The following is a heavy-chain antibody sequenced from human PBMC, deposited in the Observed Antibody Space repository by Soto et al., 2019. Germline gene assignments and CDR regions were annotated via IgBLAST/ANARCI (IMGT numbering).Heavy chain of an antibody. V-gene: IGHV4-31*02. CDR3: ARYRFSGNRWSKFDY. J-gene: IGHJ4*02. D-gene: IGHD3-16*02. CDR2: IYHKGNT. CDR1: GVTVSSDAYY. Sequence: SETLSLTCTVSGVTVSSDAYYWSWIRQPPGRGLEWIGNIYHKGNTYYSPSLKSRLVIGLDTSKNQFSLRLSSVTAADTAVYYCARYRFSGNRWSKFDYWGQGTLVTVSS.